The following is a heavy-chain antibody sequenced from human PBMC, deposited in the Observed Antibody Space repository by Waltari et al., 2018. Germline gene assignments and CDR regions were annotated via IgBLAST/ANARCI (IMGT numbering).Heavy chain of an antibody. CDR2: IYYNGGT. J-gene: IGHJ3*02. CDR1: GGSISSSSYY. Sequence: QLQLQESGPGLVKPSETLSLTCTVSGGSISSSSYYWGWIRQPPGKGLELIGSIYYNGGTYYNPSLKSRVTISVDTSKNQFSLKLSSVTAADTAVYYCARETAYSSSWAYAFDIWGQGTMVTVSS. V-gene: IGHV4-39*07. D-gene: IGHD6-6*01. CDR3: ARETAYSSSWAYAFDI.